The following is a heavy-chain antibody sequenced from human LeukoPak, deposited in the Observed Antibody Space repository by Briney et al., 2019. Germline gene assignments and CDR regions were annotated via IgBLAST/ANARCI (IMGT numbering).Heavy chain of an antibody. J-gene: IGHJ6*02. V-gene: IGHV3-49*04. Sequence: GGSLRLSCTASGFTFSDYAMTWVRQAPGKGLEWVGFIRSKAFGGTTEYGASVTGRVTISRDDSKNIAYLQMNSLNTEDSAVYYCTRESSPWDTDYYYMDVWGQGTTVTVSS. CDR2: IRSKAFGGTT. CDR1: GFTFSDYA. D-gene: IGHD1-26*01. CDR3: TRESSPWDTDYYYMDV.